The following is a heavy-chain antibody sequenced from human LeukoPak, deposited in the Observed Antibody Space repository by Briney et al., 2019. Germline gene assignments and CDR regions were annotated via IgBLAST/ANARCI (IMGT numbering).Heavy chain of an antibody. V-gene: IGHV1-46*01. D-gene: IGHD6-19*01. CDR1: GYTFTSYY. CDR3: ARGYSSGYYFDY. Sequence: ASVKVSCKASGYTFTSYYMYWVRQAPGQGLEWMGIINPSGGSTSYAQKFQGRVTMTRDMSTSTVYMELSSLRSEDTAVYYCARGYSSGYYFDYWGQGTLVTVSS. J-gene: IGHJ4*02. CDR2: INPSGGST.